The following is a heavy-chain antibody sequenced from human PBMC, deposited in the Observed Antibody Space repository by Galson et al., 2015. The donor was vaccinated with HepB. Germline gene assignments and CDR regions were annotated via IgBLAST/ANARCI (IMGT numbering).Heavy chain of an antibody. V-gene: IGHV4-34*01. CDR3: ARGRSARGLRLPPPAEYFQH. D-gene: IGHD5-12*01. CDR2: INHSGST. Sequence: PPGKGLEWIGEINHSGSTNYNPSLKSRVTISVDTSKNQFSLKLSSVTAADTAVYYCARGRSARGLRLPPPAEYFQHWGQGTLVTVSS. J-gene: IGHJ1*01.